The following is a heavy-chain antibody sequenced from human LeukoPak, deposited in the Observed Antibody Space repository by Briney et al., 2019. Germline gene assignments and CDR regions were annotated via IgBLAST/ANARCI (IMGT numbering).Heavy chain of an antibody. CDR2: ISAYNGNT. J-gene: IGHJ6*01. CDR1: GYTFTSYG. V-gene: IGHV1-18*01. CDR3: ARVYPPPDYYYGMDV. Sequence: ASVKVSCKASGYTFTSYGISWVRDAPEQGLEWMGWISAYNGNTNYAQKLQGRVTMTTDTSTSTAYMELRSLRSDDTAVYYCARVYPPPDYYYGMDVWGQGTTVTVSS.